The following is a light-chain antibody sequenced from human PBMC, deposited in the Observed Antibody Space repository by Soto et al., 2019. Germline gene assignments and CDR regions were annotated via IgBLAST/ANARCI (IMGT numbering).Light chain of an antibody. Sequence: QSALTQPASVSGSPGQSITISCTGTSSDVGGYHFVSWYQQHPGKAPKLIIYDVSNRPSGVSNRFSGSKSGNTASLTISGLQAEDGADYYCNSYTSGTTLLVFGTGTKLTVL. CDR3: NSYTSGTTLLV. CDR2: DVS. CDR1: SSDVGGYHF. V-gene: IGLV2-14*03. J-gene: IGLJ1*01.